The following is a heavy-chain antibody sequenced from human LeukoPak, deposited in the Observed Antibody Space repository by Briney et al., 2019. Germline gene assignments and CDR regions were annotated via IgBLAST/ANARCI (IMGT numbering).Heavy chain of an antibody. J-gene: IGHJ4*02. D-gene: IGHD4-23*01. CDR3: AREGTYGNYRASGDY. V-gene: IGHV3-7*03. Sequence: GGSLRLSREASGFPFSTYWMKWVRQAPGKGLEWVANIKQDGSQKYYVDSVKGRFIISRDNAKNSLYLQMNSLRAEDTAVYYCAREGTYGNYRASGDYWGQGALVTVSS. CDR2: IKQDGSQK. CDR1: GFPFSTYW.